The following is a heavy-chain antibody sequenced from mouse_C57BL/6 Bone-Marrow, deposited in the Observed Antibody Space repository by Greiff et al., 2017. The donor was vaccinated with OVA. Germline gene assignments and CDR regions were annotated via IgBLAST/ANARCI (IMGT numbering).Heavy chain of an antibody. D-gene: IGHD4-1*01. CDR2: INPSTGGT. J-gene: IGHJ3*01. CDR1: GYSFTGYY. V-gene: IGHV1-42*01. Sequence: EVQLQQSGPKLVKPGASVKISCKASGYSFTGYYMNWVKQSPEKSLEWIGEINPSTGGTTYNQKFKAKATLTVDKSSSTAYMQLKSLTSEDSAVYYCARGGTSPFAYWGQGTLVTVSA. CDR3: ARGGTSPFAY.